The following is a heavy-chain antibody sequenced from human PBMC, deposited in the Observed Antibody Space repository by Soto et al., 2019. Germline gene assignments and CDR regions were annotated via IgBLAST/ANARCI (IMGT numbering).Heavy chain of an antibody. J-gene: IGHJ6*02. CDR3: AILNGYSVSTSCHGYYGMDV. CDR1: GGSISSVGYS. V-gene: IGHV4-30-2*03. CDR2: IYSTENP. D-gene: IGHD2-2*03. Sequence: TLCLTCAVSGGSISSVGYSWSWIRQPPGKGLEWIGTIYSTENPYYNPSLLSRVTISVDRSMNEFSLKLSSGTAADTAVYYCAILNGYSVSTSCHGYYGMDVWGQGTTVTVSS.